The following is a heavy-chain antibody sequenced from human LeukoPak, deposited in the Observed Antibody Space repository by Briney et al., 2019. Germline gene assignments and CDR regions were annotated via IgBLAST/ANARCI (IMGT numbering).Heavy chain of an antibody. V-gene: IGHV4-4*02. D-gene: IGHD4-17*01. CDR3: ATYFYGEYGSYYFDY. CDR1: GAFITNSHW. J-gene: IGHJ4*02. Sequence: SETLSLTCAVSGAFITNSHWCRCARQPPGKGLEWIGEIYHSGTTNYNPSLQSRVTMSVDKSKNQFSLKLSSVTAADTAVYYCATYFYGEYGSYYFDYWGQGTLVTVSS. CDR2: IYHSGTT.